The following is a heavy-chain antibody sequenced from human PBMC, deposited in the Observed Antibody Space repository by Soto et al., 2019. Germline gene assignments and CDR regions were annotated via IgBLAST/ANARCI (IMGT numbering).Heavy chain of an antibody. CDR1: XXXXXXXX. J-gene: IGHJ6*02. CDR3: AKXWAGXEXXPXYGMDV. V-gene: IGHV3-30*18. Sequence: QVQLVESGGGVVQPGRSLRLSCXXXXXXXXXXXXXXVXXAXXXGLXXVAVISYDGSNKYYADSVKGRFTISRDNSKNTLYLQMNSLRAEDTAVYYCAKXWAGXEXXPXYGMDVWGQGTTVTVSS. D-gene: IGHD6-19*01. CDR2: ISYDGSNK.